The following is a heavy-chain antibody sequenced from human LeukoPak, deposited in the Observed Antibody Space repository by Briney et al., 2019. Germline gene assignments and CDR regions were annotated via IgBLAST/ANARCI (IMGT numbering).Heavy chain of an antibody. CDR3: ARVLGARYYYHYGMDV. CDR2: ISAYYGNT. D-gene: IGHD4-17*01. Sequence: ASVKVSCKGSGYTVTSYGISWGRQAPGQGLEWMGWISAYYGNTNYAQKLQGRVTMTTDTSTSTAYMELRSLRSDDTAVYYCARVLGARYYYHYGMDVWGQGTTVTVSS. J-gene: IGHJ6*02. CDR1: GYTVTSYG. V-gene: IGHV1-18*01.